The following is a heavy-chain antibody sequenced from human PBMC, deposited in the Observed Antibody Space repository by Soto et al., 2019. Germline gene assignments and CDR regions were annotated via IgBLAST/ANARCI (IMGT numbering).Heavy chain of an antibody. CDR2: INPNDETT. CDR1: GYTFTTYF. V-gene: IGHV1-46*01. J-gene: IGHJ4*02. CDR3: AREHSSSVYYFDQ. Sequence: ASVKVSCKASGYTFTTYFTHSPRQAPGQGPEWMGIINPNDETTRYALKFQGRITMTRDTSTSTAYMELSSLRSEDTAVYYCAREHSSSVYYFDQWGQGTQVTVPS. D-gene: IGHD6-19*01.